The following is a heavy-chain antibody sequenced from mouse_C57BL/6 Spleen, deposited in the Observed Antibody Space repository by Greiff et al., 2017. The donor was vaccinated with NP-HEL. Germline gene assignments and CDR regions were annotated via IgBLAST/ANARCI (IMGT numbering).Heavy chain of an antibody. J-gene: IGHJ2*01. CDR3: ARSSYYYGSSLDY. CDR2: IDPSDSYT. D-gene: IGHD1-1*01. Sequence: QVQLQQPGAELVKPGASVKLSCKASGYTFTSYWMQWVKQRPGQGLEWIGEIDPSDSYTNYNQKFKGKATLTVDTSSSTAYMQLSSLTSEDSAVYYCARSSYYYGSSLDYWGQVTTLTVSS. CDR1: GYTFTSYW. V-gene: IGHV1-50*01.